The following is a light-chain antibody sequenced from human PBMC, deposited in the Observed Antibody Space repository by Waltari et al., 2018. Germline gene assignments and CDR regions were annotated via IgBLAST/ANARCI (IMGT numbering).Light chain of an antibody. V-gene: IGLV2-11*01. CDR2: DVS. Sequence: QSALTQPRSVSGSPGQSVTISCTGTSSDVGGYNYASWYQQHPGKAPKLMIYDVSKRPSGVPDRFSGSKSGNTASLTISGLQAEDEADYYCCSYAGSPYYVVGTGTKVTVL. J-gene: IGLJ1*01. CDR3: CSYAGSPYYV. CDR1: SSDVGGYNY.